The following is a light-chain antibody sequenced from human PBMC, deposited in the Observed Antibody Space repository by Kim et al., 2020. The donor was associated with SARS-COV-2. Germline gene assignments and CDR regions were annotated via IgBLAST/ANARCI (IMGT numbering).Light chain of an antibody. CDR2: GKY. J-gene: IGLJ3*02. CDR3: NSRDSSGDHVV. CDR1: SLRNYY. Sequence: ALVQTVRLTCQGDSLRNYYATWYQQRPGQAPVLVLYGKYNRPSGIPDRFSGSASGNTASFTITGAQAEDEADYYCNSRDSSGDHVVFGGGTKLTVL. V-gene: IGLV3-19*01.